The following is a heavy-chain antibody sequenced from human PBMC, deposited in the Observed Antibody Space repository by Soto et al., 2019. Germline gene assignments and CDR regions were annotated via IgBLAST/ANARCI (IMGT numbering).Heavy chain of an antibody. Sequence: QVQLVQSGAEVKKPGSSVKVSCKASGGTFSSYAISRVRQAPGQGLEWMGGIIPIFGTANYAQKFQSRVTITADKSTSTAYMELSSLRSEDTAVYYCAREYCGGDCYSWFDPWGQGTLVTVSS. CDR1: GGTFSSYA. J-gene: IGHJ5*02. V-gene: IGHV1-69*06. CDR3: AREYCGGDCYSWFDP. D-gene: IGHD2-21*02. CDR2: IIPIFGTA.